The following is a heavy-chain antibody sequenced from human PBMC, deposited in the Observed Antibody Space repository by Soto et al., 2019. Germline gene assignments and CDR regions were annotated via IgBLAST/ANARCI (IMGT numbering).Heavy chain of an antibody. D-gene: IGHD2-15*01. CDR1: GFTFCTYG. Sequence: GGSLRLSCAASGFTFCTYGMHWVRQAPGKGLEWVAVISNDGSNKYYADSVKGRFTISRDNSKNTLYLQMNSLRAEDTAVYYCAKSRDMASYFDYWGQGTPVTVSS. J-gene: IGHJ4*02. CDR2: ISNDGSNK. V-gene: IGHV3-30*18. CDR3: AKSRDMASYFDY.